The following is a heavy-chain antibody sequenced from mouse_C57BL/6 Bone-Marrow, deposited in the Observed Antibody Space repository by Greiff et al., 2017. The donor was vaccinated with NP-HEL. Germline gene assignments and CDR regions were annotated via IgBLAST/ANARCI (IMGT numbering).Heavy chain of an antibody. CDR2: IYPRSGNT. V-gene: IGHV1-81*01. CDR1: GYTFTSYG. CDR3: ARGDYYYGSSWYFDV. J-gene: IGHJ1*03. D-gene: IGHD1-1*01. Sequence: VKLVESGAELARPGASVKLSCKASGYTFTSYGISWVKQRTGQGLEWIGEIYPRSGNTYYNEKFKGKATLTADKSSSTAYMELRSRTSEDSAVYFCARGDYYYGSSWYFDVWGTGTTVTVSS.